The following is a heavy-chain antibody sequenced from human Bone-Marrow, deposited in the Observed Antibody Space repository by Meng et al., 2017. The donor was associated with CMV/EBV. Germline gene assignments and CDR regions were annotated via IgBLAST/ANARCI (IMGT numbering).Heavy chain of an antibody. D-gene: IGHD3-22*01. J-gene: IGHJ4*02. Sequence: SETLSLTCTVSGGSIGTNVYYWGWIRQTPGKGLEWIGSIFYTGPTFYNPSLESRVTISEDTSKNRFSLKMSSVTAADTAIYYCATQGVTTALFDYCGQGTLVTVSS. CDR2: IFYTGPT. CDR3: ATQGVTTALFDY. CDR1: GGSIGTNVYY. V-gene: IGHV4-39*01.